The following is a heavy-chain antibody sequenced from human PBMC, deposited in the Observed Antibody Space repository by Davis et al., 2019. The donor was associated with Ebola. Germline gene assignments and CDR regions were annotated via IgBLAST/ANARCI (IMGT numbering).Heavy chain of an antibody. CDR1: GFTVSSNY. CDR3: TLGCSSTSCPEDY. Sequence: GESLKISCAASGFTVSSNYMSWVRQASGKGLEWVGRIRSKANSYATAYAASVKGRFTISRDDSKNTAYLQMNSLKTEDTAVYYCTLGCSSTSCPEDYWGQGTLVTVSS. CDR2: IRSKANSYAT. D-gene: IGHD2-2*01. J-gene: IGHJ4*02. V-gene: IGHV3-73*01.